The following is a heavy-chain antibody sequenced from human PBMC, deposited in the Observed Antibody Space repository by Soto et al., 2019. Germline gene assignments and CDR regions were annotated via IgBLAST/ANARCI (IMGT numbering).Heavy chain of an antibody. CDR3: ARSQNYDILTGYFTRGGNFDY. CDR1: GGTFSRYS. D-gene: IGHD3-9*01. V-gene: IGHV1-69*01. CDR2: IIPIFGTA. Sequence: QVQLVQSGAEVKKPGSSVKVSCKASGGTFSRYSISWVRQAPGQGLEWMGGIIPIFGTANYAQKFQGRVKVTADASTSTAYMYLSSLRSEDTAVYYCARSQNYDILTGYFTRGGNFDYWGQGTLVTVSS. J-gene: IGHJ4*02.